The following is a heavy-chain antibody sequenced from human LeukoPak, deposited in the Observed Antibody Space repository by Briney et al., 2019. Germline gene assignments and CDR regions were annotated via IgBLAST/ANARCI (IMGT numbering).Heavy chain of an antibody. CDR3: ARDLMRIAYRGAFYY. D-gene: IGHD6-13*01. CDR2: ISRSIFFI. Sequence: GGSLRLSCVASGFTFSTYTMNWGRQAPGKGLWWVSSISRSIFFISYADSVKGRFTISRDNAKNSLYLQMNSLRAEDTAVYYCARDLMRIAYRGAFYYWGQGTLVTVSS. V-gene: IGHV3-21*04. J-gene: IGHJ4*02. CDR1: GFTFSTYT.